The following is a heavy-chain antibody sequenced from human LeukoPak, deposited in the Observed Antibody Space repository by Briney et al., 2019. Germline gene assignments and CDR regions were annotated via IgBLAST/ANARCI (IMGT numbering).Heavy chain of an antibody. J-gene: IGHJ4*02. V-gene: IGHV3-23*01. Sequence: GGSLRLSCVASGITFSNYAVSWVRQAPEKGLDWVSVISGSAHKIRYADSVKGRFTISRDNSENIVYLQMNNLRAEDTAVYYCAGRVTGYSSGYVYWGQGTLVAVSS. CDR1: GITFSNYA. D-gene: IGHD5-18*01. CDR3: AGRVTGYSSGYVY. CDR2: ISGSAHKI.